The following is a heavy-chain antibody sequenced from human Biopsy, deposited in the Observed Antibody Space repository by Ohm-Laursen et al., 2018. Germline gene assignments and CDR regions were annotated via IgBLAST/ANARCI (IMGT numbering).Heavy chain of an antibody. CDR3: ARDSGILNYGNFKYYHYYGMDV. D-gene: IGHD4-11*01. CDR1: RGSISSYY. V-gene: IGHV4-4*07. J-gene: IGHJ6*02. Sequence: GTLSLTSTVSRGSISSYYWSWIRQPAGKGLEWIGRIYSSGGTNYNPSLQSRVSISVDTSRNQVSLTLSSVTAADTAVYYCARDSGILNYGNFKYYHYYGMDVWGQGTKVTVSS. CDR2: IYSSGGT.